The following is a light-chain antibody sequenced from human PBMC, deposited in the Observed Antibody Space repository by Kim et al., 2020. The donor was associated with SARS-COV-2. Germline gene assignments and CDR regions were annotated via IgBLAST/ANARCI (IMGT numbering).Light chain of an antibody. V-gene: IGLV3-1*01. CDR3: QAWNSSTAV. CDR2: QHS. CDR1: KLGDQS. Sequence: VSPGQTSRITGSGAKLGDQSSCWYQHNPAQPPVLVIYQHSQRPSGIPERFSGSNSGNTAPLTFSGTHAMDEADYYCQAWNSSTAVFGGGTQLTVL. J-gene: IGLJ2*01.